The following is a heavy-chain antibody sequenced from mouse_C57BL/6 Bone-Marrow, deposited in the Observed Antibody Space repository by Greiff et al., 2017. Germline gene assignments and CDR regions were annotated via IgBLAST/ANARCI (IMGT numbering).Heavy chain of an antibody. CDR3: ARSNYSNLDY. D-gene: IGHD2-5*01. V-gene: IGHV1-55*01. CDR2: IYPGSGST. Sequence: VRLQQPGAELVKPGASVTMSCKASGYTFTSYWITWVKQRPGQGLEWIGDIYPGSGSTNYNEKFKSKATLTVDTSSSTAYMQLSSLTSEDSAVYYCARSNYSNLDYWGQGTTLTVSS. J-gene: IGHJ2*01. CDR1: GYTFTSYW.